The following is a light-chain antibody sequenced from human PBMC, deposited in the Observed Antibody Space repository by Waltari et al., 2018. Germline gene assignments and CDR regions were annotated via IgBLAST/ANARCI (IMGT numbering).Light chain of an antibody. CDR1: SSNIGSNT. Sequence: QSVLTQPPSASGTPGQRVTISCSGSSSNIGSNTVNWYQQLPGTAPKLLIYSNNQRPSGVPDRLSGSKSGTSASLAISWLQSEDEADYYCAAWDDSLNGLYVFGTGTKVTVL. V-gene: IGLV1-44*01. J-gene: IGLJ1*01. CDR3: AAWDDSLNGLYV. CDR2: SNN.